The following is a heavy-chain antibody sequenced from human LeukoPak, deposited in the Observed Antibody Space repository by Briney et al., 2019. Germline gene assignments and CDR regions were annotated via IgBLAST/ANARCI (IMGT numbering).Heavy chain of an antibody. J-gene: IGHJ4*02. D-gene: IGHD6-19*01. CDR1: GGSISSYY. Sequence: SETLSLTCTVSGGSISSYYWSWIRQPPGKGLEWIGYIYYSGSTNYNPSLKSRVTISVDTSKNQFSLKLSSVTAADTAVSYCARAPEQWLVDYWGQGTLVTVSS. CDR3: ARAPEQWLVDY. V-gene: IGHV4-59*01. CDR2: IYYSGST.